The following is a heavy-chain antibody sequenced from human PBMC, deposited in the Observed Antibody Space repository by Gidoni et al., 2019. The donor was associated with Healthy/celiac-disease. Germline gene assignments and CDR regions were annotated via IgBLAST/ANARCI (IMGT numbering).Heavy chain of an antibody. J-gene: IGHJ4*02. CDR1: GFTVSSNY. Sequence: EVQLVESGGGLIQPGGSLRLSCAASGFTVSSNYMSWVRQAPGKGLEWVSVIYSGGSTYYADSVKGRFTISRDNSKNTLYLQMNSLRAEDTAVYYCARAESGYSSGWSKGGAFDYWGQGTLVTVSS. D-gene: IGHD6-19*01. CDR3: ARAESGYSSGWSKGGAFDY. V-gene: IGHV3-53*01. CDR2: IYSGGST.